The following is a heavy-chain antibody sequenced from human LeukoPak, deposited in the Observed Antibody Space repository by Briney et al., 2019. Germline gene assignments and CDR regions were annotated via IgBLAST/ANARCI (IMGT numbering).Heavy chain of an antibody. J-gene: IGHJ4*02. CDR2: IYYSGSS. Sequence: SETLSLTCTVSGGSISSSSYYWGWIRQPPGKGLEWIGTIYYSGSSYYNPSLKSRVTISVDTSNNQFSLKLSSVTAADTAVYYCARHSYYYDTSGYRSRGGFDYWGQGTLVTVSS. V-gene: IGHV4-39*01. CDR3: ARHSYYYDTSGYRSRGGFDY. CDR1: GGSISSSSYY. D-gene: IGHD3-22*01.